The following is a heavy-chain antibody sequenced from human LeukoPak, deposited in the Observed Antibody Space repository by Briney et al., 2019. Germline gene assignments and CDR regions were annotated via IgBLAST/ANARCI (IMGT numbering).Heavy chain of an antibody. CDR1: GGSISNYY. CDR3: ARDEIAAHSSFDY. Sequence: SETLSLTCTVSGGSISNYYWGWIRQPPGKGLEWIGSIYYSGSTYYNPSLKSRVTISVDTSKNQFSLKLSSVTAADTAVYYCARDEIAAHSSFDYWGQGTLVTVSS. J-gene: IGHJ4*02. CDR2: IYYSGST. D-gene: IGHD6-6*01. V-gene: IGHV4-39*07.